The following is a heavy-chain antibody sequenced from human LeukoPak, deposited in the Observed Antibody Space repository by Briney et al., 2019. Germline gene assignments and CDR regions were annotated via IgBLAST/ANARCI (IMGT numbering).Heavy chain of an antibody. CDR3: ARAFGDYLYNWFDP. V-gene: IGHV1-69*06. J-gene: IGHJ5*02. D-gene: IGHD4-17*01. CDR1: GGTFSSYA. CDR2: IIPIFGTA. Sequence: SVKVSCKASGGTFSSYAISWVRQAPGQGLEWMGGIIPIFGTANYAQKFQGRVTITADKSTSTAYMELSSLRSEDTAVYYCARAFGDYLYNWFDPWGQGTLVTVSS.